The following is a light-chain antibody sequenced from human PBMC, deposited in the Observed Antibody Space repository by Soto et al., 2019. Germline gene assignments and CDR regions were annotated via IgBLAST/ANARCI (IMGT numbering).Light chain of an antibody. CDR1: SSSVGHES. V-gene: IGLV1-51*01. Sequence: QSVLTQPPSVSAAPGQTVTISCSGSSSSVGHESVSWYQSLPGTAPKLLIYDNYKRPSGIPDRFSGSQSGTSATLGITGLQTGDEADYYCGTWDTTLNVWVFGGGTKLIVL. CDR3: GTWDTTLNVWV. CDR2: DNY. J-gene: IGLJ3*02.